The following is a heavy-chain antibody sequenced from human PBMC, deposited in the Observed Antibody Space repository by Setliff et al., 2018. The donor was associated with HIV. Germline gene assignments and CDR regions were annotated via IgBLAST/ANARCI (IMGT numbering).Heavy chain of an antibody. J-gene: IGHJ4*02. Sequence: GGSLRLSCTASGFAFSRYSMNWVRQAPGKGLEWLSYISGTADTGGITTIYYGDSVKGRFTISRDNSNNTLHLQMNSLRAEDTAVYYCVKVIGGGGRPGMTLFHELDYWGQGTQVTVSS. D-gene: IGHD2-21*01. CDR2: ISGTADTGGITTI. CDR1: GFAFSRYS. CDR3: VKVIGGGGRPGMTLFHELDY. V-gene: IGHV3-48*01.